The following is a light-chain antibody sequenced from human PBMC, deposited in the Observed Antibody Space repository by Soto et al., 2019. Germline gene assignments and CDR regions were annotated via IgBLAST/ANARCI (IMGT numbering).Light chain of an antibody. CDR1: SFNVGANT. V-gene: IGLV1-44*01. Sequence: QSVLTQPPSASGTLGQRVTISCSGSSFNVGANTVNWYQQVTGTAPKFLINSNNQRPSGVPDRFSGSKSGTSASLAISGLQSEDEADYYCATWDDSLNGVVFGGGTKLTVL. CDR3: ATWDDSLNGVV. CDR2: SNN. J-gene: IGLJ2*01.